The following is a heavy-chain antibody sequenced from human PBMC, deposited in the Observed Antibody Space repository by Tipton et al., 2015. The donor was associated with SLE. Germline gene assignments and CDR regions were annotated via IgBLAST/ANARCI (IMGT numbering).Heavy chain of an antibody. CDR1: GGSISSVNFY. CDR2: IYTSGST. CDR3: ARSGSYPYYYYYMDV. J-gene: IGHJ6*03. Sequence: TLSLTCTVSGGSISSVNFYWNWIRQSAGKGLEWIGRIYTSGSTNYNPSLKSRVTISVDTSKNQFSLKLSSVTAADTAVYYCARSGSYPYYYYYMDVWGKGTTVTVSS. D-gene: IGHD1-26*01. V-gene: IGHV4-61*02.